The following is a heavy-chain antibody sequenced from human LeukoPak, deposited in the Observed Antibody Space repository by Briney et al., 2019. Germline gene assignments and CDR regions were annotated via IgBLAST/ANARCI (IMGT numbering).Heavy chain of an antibody. D-gene: IGHD3-10*01. CDR1: GFTFTNAW. CDR2: IKSKTDGETT. V-gene: IGHV3-15*01. Sequence: AGGSLRLSCVDSGFTFTNAWMSWVRQAPGKGLEWIGRIKSKTDGETTNYAEPVRGRFTISRDDSKSAVYLQMNSLKIEDTAVYYCTTDLGTYYHGSQRLIPIDYWGQGTPVTVSS. CDR3: TTDLGTYYHGSQRLIPIDY. J-gene: IGHJ4*02.